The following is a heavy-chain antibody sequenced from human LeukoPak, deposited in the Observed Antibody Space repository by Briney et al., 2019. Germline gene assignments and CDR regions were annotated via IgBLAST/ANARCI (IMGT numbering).Heavy chain of an antibody. V-gene: IGHV1-2*02. CDR3: AILLWFGEYYFDY. Sequence: ASVKVSCKASGYTFTGYYMHWVRQAPGQGLEWMGWINPNSGGTNYAQKFQGRVTMTRDTSISTAYMELSRLRSDDTAVYYCAILLWFGEYYFDYWGQGTLVTVSS. D-gene: IGHD3-10*01. J-gene: IGHJ4*02. CDR2: INPNSGGT. CDR1: GYTFTGYY.